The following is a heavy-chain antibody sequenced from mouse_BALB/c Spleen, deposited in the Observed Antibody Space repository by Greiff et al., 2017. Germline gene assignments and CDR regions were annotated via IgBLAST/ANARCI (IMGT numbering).Heavy chain of an antibody. Sequence: DVQLVESGAELVKPGASVKLSCTASGFNIKDTYMHWVKQRPEQGLEWIGRIDPANGNTKYDPKFQGKATITADTSSNTAYLQLSSLTSEDTAVYYCAKGTTATGDAMDYWGQGTSVTVSS. CDR3: AKGTTATGDAMDY. CDR1: GFNIKDTY. D-gene: IGHD1-2*01. J-gene: IGHJ4*01. CDR2: IDPANGNT. V-gene: IGHV14-3*02.